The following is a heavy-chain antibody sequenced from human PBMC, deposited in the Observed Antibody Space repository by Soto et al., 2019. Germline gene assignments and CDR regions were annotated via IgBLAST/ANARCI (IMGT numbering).Heavy chain of an antibody. CDR1: GGSISSGGYS. V-gene: IGHV4-30-2*01. Sequence: SETLTLTCADSGGSISSGGYSWSWIRQPPGKGLEWIGYIYHSGSTYYNPSLKSRVTISVDRSKNQFSLKLSSVTAADTAVYYCAGASYGSGNFDYWGQGTLVTVSS. CDR2: IYHSGST. CDR3: AGASYGSGNFDY. J-gene: IGHJ4*02. D-gene: IGHD3-10*01.